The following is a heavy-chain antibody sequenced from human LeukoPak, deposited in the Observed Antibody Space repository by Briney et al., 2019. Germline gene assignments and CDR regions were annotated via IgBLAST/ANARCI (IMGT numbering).Heavy chain of an antibody. J-gene: IGHJ4*02. CDR3: ARDWSSVDY. CDR1: GFTFSSYS. D-gene: IGHD3-10*01. CDR2: ISSSSTYI. Sequence: GGSLRLSCAASGFTFSSYSMSWVRQAPGKGLEWVSSISSSSTYIYYADSVKGRFTTSRDNAKNSLYLQMNGLRAEDTAVFYCARDWSSVDYWGQGTLDTVSS. V-gene: IGHV3-21*01.